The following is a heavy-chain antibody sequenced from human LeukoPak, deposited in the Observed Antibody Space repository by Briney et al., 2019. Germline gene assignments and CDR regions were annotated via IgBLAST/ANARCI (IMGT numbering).Heavy chain of an antibody. CDR3: AKGIYGDYVGCFDY. D-gene: IGHD4-17*01. CDR2: ISYDGSNK. V-gene: IGHV3-30*18. Sequence: GGSLRLSCAASGFTLSSYGMHWVRQAPGKGLEWVAVISYDGSNKYYADSVKGRFTISRDNSKNTLYLQMTSLRAEDTAVYYCAKGIYGDYVGCFDYWGQGTLVTASS. CDR1: GFTLSSYG. J-gene: IGHJ4*02.